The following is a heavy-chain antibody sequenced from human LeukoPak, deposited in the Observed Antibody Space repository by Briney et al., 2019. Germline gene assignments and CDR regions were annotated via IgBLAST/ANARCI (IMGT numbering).Heavy chain of an antibody. Sequence: GGSLRLSCAASGFTFSSYWMSWVRQAPGKGLEGVANIKQDGSEKYYVDSVKGRFTISRDNAKNSLYLQMNSLRAEDTAVYYCARDRGIAAGTLGEFDYWGQGTLVTVSS. CDR1: GFTFSSYW. CDR3: ARDRGIAAGTLGEFDY. D-gene: IGHD6-13*01. CDR2: IKQDGSEK. V-gene: IGHV3-7*01. J-gene: IGHJ4*02.